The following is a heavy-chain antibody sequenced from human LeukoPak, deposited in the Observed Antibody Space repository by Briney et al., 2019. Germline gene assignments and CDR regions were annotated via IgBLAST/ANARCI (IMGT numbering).Heavy chain of an antibody. D-gene: IGHD6-13*01. J-gene: IGHJ6*03. CDR2: IYYSGST. CDR3: ARESRRIAAAGPSYYMDV. Sequence: SETLSLTCTVSGGSISSSSYYWGWIRQPPGKGLEWIGSIYYSGSTYYNPSLKSRVTISVDTSKNQFSLMLNSVTAADTAVYYCARESRRIAAAGPSYYMDVWGRGTTVTISS. CDR1: GGSISSSSYY. V-gene: IGHV4-39*07.